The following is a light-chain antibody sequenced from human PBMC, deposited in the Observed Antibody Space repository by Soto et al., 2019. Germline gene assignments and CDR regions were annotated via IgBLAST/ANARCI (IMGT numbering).Light chain of an antibody. CDR1: QSISTF. Sequence: DIQMTQSPSALSTSVGDRVTITCRASQSISTFLSWYQQKPGKAPKLLMSAASSLQSGVPTRFRGSVSGTSFTLTISSLQTEDSGTYYCQQSYSTPYTFGQGTKVEI. V-gene: IGKV1-39*01. CDR2: AAS. J-gene: IGKJ2*01. CDR3: QQSYSTPYT.